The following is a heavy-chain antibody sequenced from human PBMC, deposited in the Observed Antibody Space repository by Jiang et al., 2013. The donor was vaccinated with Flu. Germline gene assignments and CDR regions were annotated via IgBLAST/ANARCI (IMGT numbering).Heavy chain of an antibody. CDR3: AKEDFGDYCFDY. CDR2: ISGSGDKT. D-gene: IGHD4-17*01. Sequence: VQLLESGGGLVQPGGSLRLSCAASGFTFSRYDMSWVRQAPGKGLEWVAAISGSGDKTYYADSVKGRFTISRDNSKNTLYVHMSSLRAEDTAIYYCAKEDFGDYCFDYVGPGNPGPPSP. CDR1: GFTFSRYD. V-gene: IGHV3-23*01. J-gene: IGHJ4*02.